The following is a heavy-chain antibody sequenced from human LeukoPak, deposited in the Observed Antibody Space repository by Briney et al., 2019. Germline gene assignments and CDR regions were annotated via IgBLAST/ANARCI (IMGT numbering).Heavy chain of an antibody. Sequence: GGSLKLSCAASGFTFSSYGMHWVRQAPGKGLEWVAGISAVVTTKYYADYVKGRFTISGDKSKSTVYLEMNSLRADATAVYYCARFYCRGGRCPQAAEYYEFWGQGTLVTVSS. CDR3: ARFYCRGGRCPQAAEYYEF. V-gene: IGHV3-30*03. CDR1: GFTFSSYG. D-gene: IGHD2-15*01. J-gene: IGHJ1*01. CDR2: ISAVVTTK.